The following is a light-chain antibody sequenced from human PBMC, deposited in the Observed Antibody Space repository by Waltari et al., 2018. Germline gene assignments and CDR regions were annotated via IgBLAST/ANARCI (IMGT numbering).Light chain of an antibody. Sequence: QSPSSPSASFGDRVPITCRASQSISSYLNWYQQKPGKAPKLLIYAASTLQGGVPSRFSGSGSETHFTLAISSLQREDFATYYCQQSYTTPRTFGQGTKVEIK. J-gene: IGKJ1*01. CDR1: QSISSY. CDR2: AAS. CDR3: QQSYTTPRT. V-gene: IGKV1-39*01.